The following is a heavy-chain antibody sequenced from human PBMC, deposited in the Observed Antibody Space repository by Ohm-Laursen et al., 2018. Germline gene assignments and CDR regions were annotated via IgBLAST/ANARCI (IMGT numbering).Heavy chain of an antibody. J-gene: IGHJ4*02. D-gene: IGHD5-18*01. CDR1: GFTFSSYE. V-gene: IGHV3-33*08. CDR3: ARDAQLWLFDY. CDR2: IWSDGSKT. Sequence: SLRLSCAATGFTFSSYEMNWVRQAPGKGLEWVAVIWSDGSKTYYADSVKGRFTISRDNSKNTVSLQMNSLRAEDTAVYYCARDAQLWLFDYWGQGTLVTVSS.